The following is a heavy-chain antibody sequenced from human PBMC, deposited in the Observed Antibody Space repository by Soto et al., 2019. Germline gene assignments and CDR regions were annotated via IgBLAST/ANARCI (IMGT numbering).Heavy chain of an antibody. CDR2: TDSDGTFT. D-gene: IGHD6-19*01. CDR1: GFTFSTYW. CDR3: GRGGGRWLVKSDFKY. V-gene: IGHV3-74*01. J-gene: IGHJ1*01. Sequence: GGSLRLSCVASGFTFSTYWMHWVRQTPGEGLVWVSHTDSDGTFTTYADSVKGRFTISRDSSKNTVSLEMTSLRAEDTAVYYWGRGGGRWLVKSDFKYGGKGALVTVS.